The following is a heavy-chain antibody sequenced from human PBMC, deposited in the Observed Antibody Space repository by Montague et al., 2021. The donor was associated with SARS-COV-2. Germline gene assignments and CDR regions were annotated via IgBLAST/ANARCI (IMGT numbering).Heavy chain of an antibody. CDR2: INHSGST. CDR3: ARGVRQLGVRYYYYYIDV. V-gene: IGHV4-34*01. J-gene: IGHJ6*03. CDR1: GGSFSGYY. D-gene: IGHD6-6*01. Sequence: SETLSLTCAVYGGSFSGYYWSWIRQPQGKGLEWIGEINHSGSTNYNPSLKSRVTISMDTSKNQFSLKLSSVTAADTAVYYCARGVRQLGVRYYYYYIDVWDKGTTVTVSS.